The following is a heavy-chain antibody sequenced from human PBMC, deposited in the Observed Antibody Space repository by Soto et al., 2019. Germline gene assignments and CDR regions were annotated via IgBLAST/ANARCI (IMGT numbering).Heavy chain of an antibody. J-gene: IGHJ3*02. CDR2: ISGSGGST. CDR3: AKLGYCSGGSCSDRKINAFDI. CDR1: GFTFSSYA. V-gene: IGHV3-23*01. D-gene: IGHD2-15*01. Sequence: GGSLRLSCAASGFTFSSYAMSWVRQAPGKGLEWVSAISGSGGSTYYADSVKGRFTISRDNSKNTLYLQMNSLRAEDTAVYYCAKLGYCSGGSCSDRKINAFDIWGQGTMVTVSS.